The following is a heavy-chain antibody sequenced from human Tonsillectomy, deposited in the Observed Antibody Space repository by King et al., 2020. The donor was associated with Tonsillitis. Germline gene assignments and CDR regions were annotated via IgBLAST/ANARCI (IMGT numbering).Heavy chain of an antibody. V-gene: IGHV4-59*01. CDR1: CGSISTYY. J-gene: IGHJ3*02. CDR2: IYNSGST. Sequence: VQLQESGPGLVKPSETLSLTCTVSCGSISTYYWCWIRQPPGKGLEWIAYIYNSGSTNYNPPLKSRVTISVHTSKNQFSLKLNSVTAADTAVYYCARDGGYSSGWYDRMDAFDIWGHGTMVTVSS. D-gene: IGHD6-19*01. CDR3: ARDGGYSSGWYDRMDAFDI.